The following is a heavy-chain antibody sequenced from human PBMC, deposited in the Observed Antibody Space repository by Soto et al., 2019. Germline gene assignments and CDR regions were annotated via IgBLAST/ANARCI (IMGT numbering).Heavy chain of an antibody. CDR2: ITSKSTTI. Sequence: GSLRLSCAASGFTFTSYSMNWVRQAPGQGLEWVSYITSKSTTIKYADSVKGRFTVSRDNAKNSLYLQLNSLRDEDTAVYYCAREMGACSDSSCYPGPYDSWGQGTLVTVSS. J-gene: IGHJ5*02. CDR3: AREMGACSDSSCYPGPYDS. D-gene: IGHD3-16*01. CDR1: GFTFTSYS. V-gene: IGHV3-48*02.